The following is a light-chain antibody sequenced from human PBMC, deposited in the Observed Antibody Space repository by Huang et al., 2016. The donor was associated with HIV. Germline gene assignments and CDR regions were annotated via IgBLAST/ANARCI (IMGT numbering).Light chain of an antibody. J-gene: IGKJ2*01. CDR1: QGVHNSY. V-gene: IGKV3-20*01. CDR2: GAS. CDR3: QQYGTLPYT. Sequence: EIVLTQPLVTLSLSPVEGASLSCRASQGVHNSYLAWYQQKPGQAPRLLIFGASNRATGVPHRIRGSESGTYFTLTISGLDHEDFAVYYCQQYGTLPYTFGQGTKLEI.